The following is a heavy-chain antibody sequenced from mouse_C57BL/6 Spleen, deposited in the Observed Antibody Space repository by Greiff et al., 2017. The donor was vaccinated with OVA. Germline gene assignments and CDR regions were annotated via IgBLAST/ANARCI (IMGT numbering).Heavy chain of an antibody. J-gene: IGHJ1*03. D-gene: IGHD1-1*01. CDR2: ISDGGSYT. CDR1: GFTFSSYA. V-gene: IGHV5-4*01. Sequence: EVHLVESGGGLVKPGGSLKLSCAASGFTFSSYAMSWVRQTPEKRLEWVATISDGGSYTYYPDNVKGRFTISRDNAKNNLYLQMSHLKSEDTAMYYCARERGITTVVADWYFDVWGTGTTVTVSS. CDR3: ARERGITTVVADWYFDV.